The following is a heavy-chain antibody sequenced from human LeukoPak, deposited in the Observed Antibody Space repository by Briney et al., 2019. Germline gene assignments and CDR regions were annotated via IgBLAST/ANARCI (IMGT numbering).Heavy chain of an antibody. CDR3: AKERDGYNLDGFDY. CDR1: GFTFDDYA. Sequence: GGSLRLSCAASGFTFDDYAMHWVRQALGKGLEWVSGISWNSGSIGYADSVKGRFTISRDNAKNSLYLQMNSLRAEDTALYYCAKERDGYNLDGFDYWGQGTLVTVSS. CDR2: ISWNSGSI. V-gene: IGHV3-9*01. J-gene: IGHJ4*02. D-gene: IGHD5-24*01.